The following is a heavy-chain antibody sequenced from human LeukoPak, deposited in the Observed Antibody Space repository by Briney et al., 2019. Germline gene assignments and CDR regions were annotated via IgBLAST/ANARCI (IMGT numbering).Heavy chain of an antibody. CDR1: GGSISSYY. J-gene: IGHJ6*02. Sequence: PSETLSLTCTVSGGSISSYYWSWIRQPPGKGLEWIGYIYYSGSTNYNPSLKSRVTISVDTSKNQFSLKLSSVTAADTAVYYCARTYYDIAGYYYGMDVWGQRTTVTVSS. D-gene: IGHD3-9*01. CDR2: IYYSGST. V-gene: IGHV4-59*01. CDR3: ARTYYDIAGYYYGMDV.